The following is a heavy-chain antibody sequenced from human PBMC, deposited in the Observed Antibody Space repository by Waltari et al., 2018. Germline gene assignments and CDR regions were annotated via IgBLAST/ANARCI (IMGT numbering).Heavy chain of an antibody. CDR3: ARPHSGYDAYDAFDI. Sequence: EVQLVESGGGLVQPGGSLRLSCAASGFTFSSYWMSWVRQAPGKGLEWVANIKQDGSEKYYADSVKGRFTISRDNAKNSLYLQMNSLRAEDTAVYYCARPHSGYDAYDAFDIWGQGTMVTVSS. CDR2: IKQDGSEK. V-gene: IGHV3-7*01. D-gene: IGHD5-12*01. CDR1: GFTFSSYW. J-gene: IGHJ3*02.